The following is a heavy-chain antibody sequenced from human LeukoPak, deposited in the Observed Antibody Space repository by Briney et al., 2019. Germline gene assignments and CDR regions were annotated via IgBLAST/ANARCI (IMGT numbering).Heavy chain of an antibody. V-gene: IGHV3-23*01. CDR3: AKGTRSVAATPVY. D-gene: IGHD2-15*01. CDR1: GFTFSTYA. Sequence: GGSLRLSCAASGFTFSTYAMNWVSQAPGKGLEWVSAISGSGGTTYYADSVEGRFTISRDNSKNTLYLQMDSLRAGDTAVYYCAKGTRSVAATPVYWGQGTLVTVSS. CDR2: ISGSGGTT. J-gene: IGHJ4*02.